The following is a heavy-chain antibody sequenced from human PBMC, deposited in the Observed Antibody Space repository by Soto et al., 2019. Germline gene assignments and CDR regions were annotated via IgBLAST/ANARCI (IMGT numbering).Heavy chain of an antibody. D-gene: IGHD3-10*01. CDR3: GAGNLLWFGELFVAASYYYGMDV. CDR2: IAGGSGDI. V-gene: IGHV1-58*01. CDR1: GLSFGTSV. J-gene: IGHJ6*02. Sequence: QMQLVQSGPEVKTPGTSVRVSCRASGLSFGTSVVQWVRQARGQRLEWIGRIAGGSGDIDYTQKLQGRVTISRDTSTGAAYTEMSSLRVEDTDVYYCGAGNLLWFGELFVAASYYYGMDVWGQGTTVTVS.